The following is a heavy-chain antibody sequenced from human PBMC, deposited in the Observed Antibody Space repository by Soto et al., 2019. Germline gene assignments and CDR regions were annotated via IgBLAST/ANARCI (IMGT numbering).Heavy chain of an antibody. Sequence: VKXSCKASGXXFTXNAIHWMRQAPGQRLEWMGWINGGDAHTLYSQNFQDRVTLSXDTSATTAYMELSSLRSEDTAVYYCARGFDGSADYWGQGTLVTVSS. CDR3: ARGFDGSADY. J-gene: IGHJ4*02. CDR2: INGGDAHT. CDR1: GXXFTXNA. V-gene: IGHV1-3*01. D-gene: IGHD3-10*01.